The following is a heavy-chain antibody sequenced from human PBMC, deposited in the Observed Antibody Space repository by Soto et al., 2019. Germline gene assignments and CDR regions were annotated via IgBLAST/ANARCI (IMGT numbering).Heavy chain of an antibody. J-gene: IGHJ5*02. V-gene: IGHV4-39*01. CDR3: AGQTFTIAAAGYGRSNWFDP. D-gene: IGHD6-25*01. CDR2: IYFTGNT. CDR1: GGSITSSSHF. Sequence: SETLSLTCSASGGSITSSSHFWGWVRQPPGKGLEWIGTIYFTGNTYYTPSLKSRLTMSIDTSKNEFSLRLNSVTAADTAVYYCAGQTFTIAAAGYGRSNWFDPWGPGTLVTVSS.